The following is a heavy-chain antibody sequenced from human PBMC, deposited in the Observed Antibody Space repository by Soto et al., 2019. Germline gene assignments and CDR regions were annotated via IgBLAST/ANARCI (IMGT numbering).Heavy chain of an antibody. V-gene: IGHV4-61*01. CDR1: GGSFKSGSYS. D-gene: IGHD1-26*01. CDR2: VYHTGRT. Sequence: QVQLQESGPGLVKPSETLSLTCTVSGGSFKSGSYSWSWIRQPPGKGLEWIGYVYHTGRTSYNPSLKSRVSISMDTSKNQFSLNLDSVTAADTAVYFCARDFAYFHPCGQGTLVTVSS. CDR3: ARDFAYFHP. J-gene: IGHJ5*02.